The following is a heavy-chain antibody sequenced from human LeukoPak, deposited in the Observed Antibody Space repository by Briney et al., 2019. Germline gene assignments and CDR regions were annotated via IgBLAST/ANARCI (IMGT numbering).Heavy chain of an antibody. CDR1: GFSVSGYW. V-gene: IGHV3-7*01. CDR3: AREWQGGIAAAGTRIEGDY. CDR2: IKQDGSEK. D-gene: IGHD6-13*01. Sequence: GGSLTLSCTVSGFSVSGYWKTWVRNAPGQGQERVGNIKQDGSEKNYVDSVKGRFTISRDNAENSLFLQMNSLRVEDTAVYYCAREWQGGIAAAGTRIEGDYWGQGTLVAVSS. J-gene: IGHJ4*02.